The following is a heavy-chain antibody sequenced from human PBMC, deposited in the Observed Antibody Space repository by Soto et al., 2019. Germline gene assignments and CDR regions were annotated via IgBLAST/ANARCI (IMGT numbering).Heavy chain of an antibody. V-gene: IGHV3-48*02. D-gene: IGHD3-9*01. Sequence: EVQLVESGGGFVQPGGSLRLSCAASGLTFSSNSMNWVRQAPGKGLEWVSYISSSSSTIYYADSVKGRFTISRDNAKNSLYLQMNSLRDEDTAVYYCARSYYDILTGFYDAFDIWGQGTMVTVSS. CDR2: ISSSSSTI. CDR3: ARSYYDILTGFYDAFDI. J-gene: IGHJ3*02. CDR1: GLTFSSNS.